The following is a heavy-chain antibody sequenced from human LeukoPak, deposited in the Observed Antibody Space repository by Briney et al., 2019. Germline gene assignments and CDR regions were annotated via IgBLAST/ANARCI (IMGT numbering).Heavy chain of an antibody. V-gene: IGHV5-51*01. CDR2: IYPGDSDT. CDR3: ARNLGYCSSTSCYGGFDP. D-gene: IGHD2-2*01. J-gene: IGHJ5*02. Sequence: GESLKISCKGSGYSFTSYWIGWVRQMPGKGLEWMGIIYPGDSDTRYSPSFQGQVTISADKSISTAYLQWSSLKASDTAMYYCARNLGYCSSTSCYGGFDPWGQGTLVTVSS. CDR1: GYSFTSYW.